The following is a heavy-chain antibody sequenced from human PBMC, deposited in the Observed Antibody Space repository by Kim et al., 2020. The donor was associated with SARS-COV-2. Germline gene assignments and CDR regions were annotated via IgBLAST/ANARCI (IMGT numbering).Heavy chain of an antibody. J-gene: IGHJ4*02. CDR3: AKDGDWSLGYDYDY. D-gene: IGHD3-3*01. Sequence: DSAKGRITISRDKSKNTLYLQMNSLREADTAVYYCAKDGDWSLGYDYDYWGQGTLVTVSS. V-gene: IGHV3-30*02.